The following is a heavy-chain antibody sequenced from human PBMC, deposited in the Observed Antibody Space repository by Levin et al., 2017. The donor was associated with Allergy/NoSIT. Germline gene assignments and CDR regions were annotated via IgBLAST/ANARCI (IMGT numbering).Heavy chain of an antibody. J-gene: IGHJ6*04. V-gene: IGHV3-30*18. D-gene: IGHD7-27*01. CDR3: AKGGDMDV. CDR1: GFTFSTYG. Sequence: PSETLSLTCAASGFTFSTYGMHWVRQAPDKGLEWVAIMSSDGSFKSYGDSVRGRFTISRDNSKNTLYLQMDSLRAEDTAVYYCAKGGDMDVWGKGTTVTVSS. CDR2: MSSDGSFK.